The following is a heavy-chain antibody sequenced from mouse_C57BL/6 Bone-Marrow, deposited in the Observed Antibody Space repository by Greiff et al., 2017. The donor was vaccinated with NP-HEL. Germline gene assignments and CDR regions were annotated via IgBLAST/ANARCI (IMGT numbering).Heavy chain of an antibody. Sequence: EVQLLESGPVLVKPGASVKMSCKASGYTFTDYYMNWVKQSHGKSLEWIGVINPYNGGTSSNEKFKGKATLTVDKSSSTAYMELNILTSEDSAVYYCARETAQATVAYWGQGTLVTVAA. CDR3: ARETAQATVAY. CDR2: INPYNGGT. D-gene: IGHD3-2*02. J-gene: IGHJ3*01. CDR1: GYTFTDYY. V-gene: IGHV1-19*01.